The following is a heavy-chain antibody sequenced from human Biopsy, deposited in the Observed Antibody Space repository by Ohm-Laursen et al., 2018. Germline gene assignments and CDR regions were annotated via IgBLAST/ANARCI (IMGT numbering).Heavy chain of an antibody. Sequence: SVTLSLTCTVSGGSISSDYWIWIRQTPGKGLEWIGYIYYSGSTNYNPSLKSRVTISVETSKNQFSLRLNSVTTADTAVYYCARATNSTGWPYYYFYGMDVWGQGTTVTVSS. CDR3: ARATNSTGWPYYYFYGMDV. J-gene: IGHJ6*02. V-gene: IGHV4-59*07. CDR2: IYYSGST. CDR1: GGSISSDY. D-gene: IGHD2/OR15-2a*01.